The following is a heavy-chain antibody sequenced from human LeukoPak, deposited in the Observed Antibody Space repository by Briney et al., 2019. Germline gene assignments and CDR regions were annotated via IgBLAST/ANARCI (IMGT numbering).Heavy chain of an antibody. D-gene: IGHD3-22*01. CDR3: ARGGPYYYDSSGFYYFDY. V-gene: IGHV1-2*02. Sequence: GASVKVSCKASGYTFTGYYMHWVRQAPGQGLEWMGWINPNSGGTNYAQKFQGRVTMTRDTSISTAYMELSRLRSDDTAVYYCARGGPYYYDSSGFYYFDYWGQGTLVTVSS. J-gene: IGHJ4*02. CDR2: INPNSGGT. CDR1: GYTFTGYY.